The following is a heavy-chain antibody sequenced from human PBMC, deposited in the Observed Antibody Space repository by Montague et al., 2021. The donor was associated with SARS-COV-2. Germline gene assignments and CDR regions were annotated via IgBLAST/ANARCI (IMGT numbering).Heavy chain of an antibody. J-gene: IGHJ4*02. V-gene: IGHV4-39*01. D-gene: IGHD1-26*01. Sequence: SETLSLTCTVSGGSISSSSYYWGWIRQPPGNGLEWIGSIYYSGITYYNPSLKSRVTISVDTSKHQFSLKLSSVTAADTAVYYCVEIVGAADYWGQGTLVTVSS. CDR1: GGSISSSSYY. CDR2: IYYSGIT. CDR3: VEIVGAADY.